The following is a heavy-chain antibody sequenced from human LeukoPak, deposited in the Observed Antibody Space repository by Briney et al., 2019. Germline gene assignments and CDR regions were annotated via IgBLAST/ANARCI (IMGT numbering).Heavy chain of an antibody. CDR2: IYSSGST. Sequence: SETLSLTCTVSGGSISSYYWSWIRQPPGKGLEWIGYIYSSGSTNYNPSLKSRVTISVDMSKSQFSLRLTSVTAADTAVYYCARQTGSGLFILPGGQGTLVTVSS. J-gene: IGHJ4*02. CDR1: GGSISSYY. D-gene: IGHD3/OR15-3a*01. V-gene: IGHV4-59*08. CDR3: ARQTGSGLFILP.